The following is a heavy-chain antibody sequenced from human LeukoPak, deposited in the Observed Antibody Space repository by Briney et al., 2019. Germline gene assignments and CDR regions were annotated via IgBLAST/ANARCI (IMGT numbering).Heavy chain of an antibody. Sequence: SETLSLTCTVSGGSISSYYWSWIRQPPGKGLEWIGSIYYSGSTYYSPSLKSRVTISVDTSKNQFSLKLSSVTAADTAVYYCARLRGISLDPWGQGTLVTVSS. V-gene: IGHV4-39*01. CDR3: ARLRGISLDP. J-gene: IGHJ5*02. CDR1: GGSISSYY. CDR2: IYYSGST. D-gene: IGHD1-14*01.